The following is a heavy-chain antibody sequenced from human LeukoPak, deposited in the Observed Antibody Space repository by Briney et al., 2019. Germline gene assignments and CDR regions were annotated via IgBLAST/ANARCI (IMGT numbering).Heavy chain of an antibody. V-gene: IGHV4-38-2*02. CDR2: IYHSGSN. Sequence: SETLSLTCSVSGYSISSSYYWGWIRQPPGKGLEWLGTIYHSGSNYYNPSLKSRVTISLDTSKNQFSLKLSSVTAADTAVYYCARNYGSGSYYAASFDYWGQGTLVTVSS. CDR3: ARNYGSGSYYAASFDY. CDR1: GYSISSSYY. D-gene: IGHD3-10*01. J-gene: IGHJ4*02.